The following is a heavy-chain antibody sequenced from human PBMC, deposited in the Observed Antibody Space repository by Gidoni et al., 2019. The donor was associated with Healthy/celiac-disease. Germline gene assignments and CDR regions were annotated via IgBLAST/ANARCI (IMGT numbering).Heavy chain of an antibody. Sequence: QVQLVESGGGVVQPGRSLRLSCAASGFTFSSYAMHWVRQAPGKGLEWVAVISYDGSNKYYADSVKGRFTISRDNSKNTLYLQMNSLRAEDTAVYYCARGMVRGVLGAFDYWGQGTLVTVSS. CDR1: GFTFSSYA. CDR3: ARGMVRGVLGAFDY. V-gene: IGHV3-30*04. CDR2: ISYDGSNK. J-gene: IGHJ4*02. D-gene: IGHD3-10*01.